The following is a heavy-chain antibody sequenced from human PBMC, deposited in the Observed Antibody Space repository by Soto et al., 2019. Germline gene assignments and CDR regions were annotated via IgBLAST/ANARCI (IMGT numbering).Heavy chain of an antibody. D-gene: IGHD6-19*01. J-gene: IGHJ4*02. CDR3: ARGQFSSGYLDY. CDR1: GFTVSSIY. V-gene: IGHV3-53*01. CDR2: IYSGGST. Sequence: TGGSLRLSCAASGFTVSSIYMSWVRQAPGKGLEWVSVIYSGGSTYYADSVKGRFTISRDNSKNTLYLQMNSLRAEDTAVYYCARGQFSSGYLDYWGQGTLVTVSS.